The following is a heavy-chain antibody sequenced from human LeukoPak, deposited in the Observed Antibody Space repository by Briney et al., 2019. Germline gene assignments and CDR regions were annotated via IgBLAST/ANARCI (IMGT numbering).Heavy chain of an antibody. CDR1: GFTFSSYA. CDR2: ISGSGGST. D-gene: IGHD3-22*01. V-gene: IGHV3-23*01. J-gene: IGHJ4*02. Sequence: GGPLRLSCAASGFTFSSYAMSWVRQAPGKGLEWVSAISGSGGSTYYADSVKGRFTISRDNSKNTLYLQMNSLRAEDTAVYYCADLLGHDTPFDYWGQGTLVTVSS. CDR3: ADLLGHDTPFDY.